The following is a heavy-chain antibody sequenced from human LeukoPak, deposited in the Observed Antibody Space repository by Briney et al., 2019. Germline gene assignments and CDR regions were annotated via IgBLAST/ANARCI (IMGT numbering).Heavy chain of an antibody. V-gene: IGHV4-39*07. CDR1: GGSISGSSYY. Sequence: SETLSLTCTVSGGSISGSSYYWGWIRQPPGKGLEWIGSIYYSGSTYYNPSLKSRVTISVDTSKNQFSLKLSSVTAADTAVYYCARGPFGALEWSRGYYYYMDVWGKGTTVTVSS. D-gene: IGHD3-3*01. J-gene: IGHJ6*03. CDR2: IYYSGST. CDR3: ARGPFGALEWSRGYYYYMDV.